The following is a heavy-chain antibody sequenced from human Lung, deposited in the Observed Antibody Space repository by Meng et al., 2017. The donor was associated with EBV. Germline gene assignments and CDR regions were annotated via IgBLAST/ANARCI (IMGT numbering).Heavy chain of an antibody. J-gene: IGHJ5*02. CDR2: IYHSGST. V-gene: IGHV4-30-2*01. CDR3: ARGITMVRGVPGHWFDP. D-gene: IGHD3-10*01. Sequence: LQLEDLGPGLVKPSQTLSLTCAVSGGSISSGGYSWSWIRQPPGKGLEWIGYIYHSGSTYYNPSLKSRVTISVDRSKNQFSLKLSSVTAADTAVYYCARGITMVRGVPGHWFDPWGQGTLVTVSS. CDR1: GGSISSGGYS.